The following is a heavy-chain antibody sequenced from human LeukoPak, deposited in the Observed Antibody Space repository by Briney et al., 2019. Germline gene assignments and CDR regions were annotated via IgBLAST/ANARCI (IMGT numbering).Heavy chain of an antibody. Sequence: SETLSLTCAVYGGSFSGYYWSWIRQPPRKGLEWIGEINHSGSTNYNPSLKSRVTISVDTSKNQFSLKLSSVTAADTAVYYCARGATANDYFDYWGQGTLVTVSS. CDR1: GGSFSGYY. CDR3: ARGATANDYFDY. V-gene: IGHV4-34*01. CDR2: INHSGST. J-gene: IGHJ4*02.